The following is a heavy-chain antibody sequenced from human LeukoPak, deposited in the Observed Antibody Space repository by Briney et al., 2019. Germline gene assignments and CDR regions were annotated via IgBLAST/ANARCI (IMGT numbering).Heavy chain of an antibody. J-gene: IGHJ6*02. V-gene: IGHV3-48*03. CDR2: ISSSGSTI. D-gene: IGHD3-3*01. CDR1: GFTFSSYA. CDR3: ARELGGRHYDFWSGKTGGYYYGMDV. Sequence: GGSLRLSCAASGFTFSSYAMSWVRQAPGKGLEWVSYISSSGSTIYYADSVKGRFTVSRDNAKNSLYLQMNSLRAEDTAVYYCARELGGRHYDFWSGKTGGYYYGMDVWGQGTTVTVSS.